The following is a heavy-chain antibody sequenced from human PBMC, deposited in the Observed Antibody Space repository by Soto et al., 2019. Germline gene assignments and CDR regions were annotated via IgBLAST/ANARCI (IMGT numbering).Heavy chain of an antibody. V-gene: IGHV1-2*02. CDR2: INPNSGGT. Sequence: ASVKVSCKASGYTFTGYYMHWVRQAPGQGLEWMGWINPNSGGTNYAQKFQGRVTMTRDTSISTAYMELSRLRPDDTAVYYCARVMTYSSSSLGLDYWGQGTLVTVSS. D-gene: IGHD6-6*01. J-gene: IGHJ4*02. CDR3: ARVMTYSSSSLGLDY. CDR1: GYTFTGYY.